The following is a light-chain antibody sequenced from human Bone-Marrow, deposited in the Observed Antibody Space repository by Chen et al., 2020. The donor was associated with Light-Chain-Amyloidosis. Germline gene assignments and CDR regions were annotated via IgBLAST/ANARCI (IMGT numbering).Light chain of an antibody. V-gene: IGKV1-8*01. J-gene: IGKJ2*01. CDR1: QGISSY. CDR3: QQYYSYSYT. Sequence: AIRMTQSPSSLSASTGDRVTITCRASQGISSYLAWYQQKPGKAPKLLIYAASTLQSGVPSSFSGSGSGTDFTLTISCLQSEDFATYYCQQYYSYSYTFGQGTKLEIK. CDR2: AAS.